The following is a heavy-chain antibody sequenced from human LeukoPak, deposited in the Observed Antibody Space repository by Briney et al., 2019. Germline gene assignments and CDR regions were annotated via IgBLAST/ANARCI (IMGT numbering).Heavy chain of an antibody. J-gene: IGHJ2*01. V-gene: IGHV3-11*01. CDR1: GFTFSDYY. D-gene: IGHD7-27*01. CDR3: ARAPNWGARYWYFDL. Sequence: PGGSLRLFCAASGFTFSDYYMSWIRQAPGKGLEWVSYISSSGSTIYYADSVKGRFTISRDNAKNSLYLQMNSLRAEDTAVYYCARAPNWGARYWYFDLWGRGTLVTVSS. CDR2: ISSSGSTI.